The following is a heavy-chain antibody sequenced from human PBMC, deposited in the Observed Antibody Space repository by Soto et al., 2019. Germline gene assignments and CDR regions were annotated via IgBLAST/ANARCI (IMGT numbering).Heavy chain of an antibody. V-gene: IGHV1-69*01. CDR3: ARPTFCNWDYFDH. CDR1: GGSFSSYA. Sequence: QLQLVQSGAEVKKPGSSVKVSCKASGGSFSSYAISWMRQAPGQGLEWVGGIIPIFGTTNYAQKFQDRVTITADESTTTAYMELSSLRSEDTAVYFCARPTFCNWDYFDHWGQGTLVTVSS. D-gene: IGHD7-27*01. CDR2: IIPIFGTT. J-gene: IGHJ4*02.